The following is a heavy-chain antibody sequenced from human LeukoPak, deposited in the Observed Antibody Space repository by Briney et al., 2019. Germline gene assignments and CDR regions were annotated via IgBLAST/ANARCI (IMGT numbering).Heavy chain of an antibody. CDR3: AGLYDILTGYYPL. V-gene: IGHV4-59*01. D-gene: IGHD3-9*01. CDR1: GGSISSYY. CDR2: IYYSGST. Sequence: SETLSLTCTVSGGSISSYYWSWIRQPPGKGLEWIGYIYYSGSTNYNPSLKSRVTISVDTSKNQFSLKLSSVTAADTAVYYCAGLYDILTGYYPLWGQGTLVTVSS. J-gene: IGHJ4*02.